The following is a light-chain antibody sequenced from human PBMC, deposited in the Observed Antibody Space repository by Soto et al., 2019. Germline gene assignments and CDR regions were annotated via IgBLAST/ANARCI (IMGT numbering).Light chain of an antibody. Sequence: QSALTQPPSASGSLGSSVTISCTGTSSDVGGHKYVSWYQHHPGKAPKLILFEVSQRPSGVPHRFSGSKSGNTASLTVSGLQAEDEADYYCSSCGGNTNFVIFGGGTKLTVL. CDR1: SSDVGGHKY. J-gene: IGLJ2*01. CDR3: SSCGGNTNFVI. CDR2: EVS. V-gene: IGLV2-8*01.